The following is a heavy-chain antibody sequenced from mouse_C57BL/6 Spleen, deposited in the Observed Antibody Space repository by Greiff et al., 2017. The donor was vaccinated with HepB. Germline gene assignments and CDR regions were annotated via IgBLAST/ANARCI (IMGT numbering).Heavy chain of an antibody. J-gene: IGHJ2*01. CDR2: IYPGDGDT. V-gene: IGHV1-82*01. Sequence: QVQLQQSGPELVKPGASVKISCKASGYAFSSSWMNWVKQRPGKGLEWIGRIYPGDGDTNYNGKFKGKATLTADKSSSTAYMQLSSLTSEDSAVYFCVHYYGSSSFDYWGQGTTLTVSS. D-gene: IGHD1-1*01. CDR1: GYAFSSSW. CDR3: VHYYGSSSFDY.